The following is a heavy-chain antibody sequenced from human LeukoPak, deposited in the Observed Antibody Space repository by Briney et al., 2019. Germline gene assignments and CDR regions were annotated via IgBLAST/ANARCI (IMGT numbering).Heavy chain of an antibody. V-gene: IGHV4-4*07. CDR3: ARGIYDYVWGSYRYLDY. Sequence: SETLSLTCTVSGGSMSSNYWSWIRQPAGKGLEWIGRIYTSGSTNYNPSLKSRVTISVDTSKNQFSLKLSSVTAADTAVYYCARGIYDYVWGSYRYLDYWGQGTLVTVSS. CDR1: GGSMSSNY. CDR2: IYTSGST. D-gene: IGHD3-16*02. J-gene: IGHJ4*02.